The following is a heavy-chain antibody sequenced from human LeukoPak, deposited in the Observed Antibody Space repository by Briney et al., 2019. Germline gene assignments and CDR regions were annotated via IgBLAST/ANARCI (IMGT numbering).Heavy chain of an antibody. D-gene: IGHD3/OR15-3a*01. V-gene: IGHV4-39*01. J-gene: IGHJ4*02. CDR3: ARHTLDYTFDY. CDR1: GGSISSSSYY. CDR2: IYYSGST. Sequence: SETLSLTCTVSGGSISSSSYYWGWIRQPPGKGLEWIGSIYYSGSTYYNPSLKSRVTISVDTSKNQFSLKLSSVTAADTAVYHCARHTLDYTFDYGGQGTLVTVSS.